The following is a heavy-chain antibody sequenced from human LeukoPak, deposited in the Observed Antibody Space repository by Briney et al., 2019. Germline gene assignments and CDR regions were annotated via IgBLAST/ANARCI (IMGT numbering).Heavy chain of an antibody. Sequence: GGSLRLSCAASGFTFSSYWMSWVRQAPGKGLEWVANIKQDGSEKYYVDSVKGRFTISRDNAKNSLYLQMNSLRAEDTAVYYCARATSNPRSTIFGVVSRPKYMDVWGKGTTVTVSS. CDR3: ARATSNPRSTIFGVVSRPKYMDV. J-gene: IGHJ6*03. V-gene: IGHV3-7*01. D-gene: IGHD3-3*01. CDR1: GFTFSSYW. CDR2: IKQDGSEK.